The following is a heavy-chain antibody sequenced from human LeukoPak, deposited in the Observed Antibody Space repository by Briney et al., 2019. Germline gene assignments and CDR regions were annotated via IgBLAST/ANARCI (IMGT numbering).Heavy chain of an antibody. Sequence: GGSLRLSCAASGFTFSSYSMNWVRQAPGKGLEWVSSISGSGGSTDYAVSVRGRFTISRDNSKNTLYLQMNSLRAEDTAVYYCAKDPNGDYVGTFDMWGQGTVVTVSS. D-gene: IGHD4-17*01. V-gene: IGHV3-23*01. CDR3: AKDPNGDYVGTFDM. CDR1: GFTFSSYS. J-gene: IGHJ3*02. CDR2: ISGSGGST.